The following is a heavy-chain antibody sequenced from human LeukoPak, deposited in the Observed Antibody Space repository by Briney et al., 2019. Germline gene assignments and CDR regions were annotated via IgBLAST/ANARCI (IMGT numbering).Heavy chain of an antibody. CDR2: ISYSGGT. J-gene: IGHJ6*03. D-gene: IGHD6-6*01. CDR3: ARWSGSVTARNYYYYMDV. Sequence: PSETLSLTCTVSGGSISTGGYYWSWIRQPPGKGLEWIGYISYSGGTYYNPSLNSRVSISVDKSKSQFSLKMSSVTAADTAVYYCARWSGSVTARNYYYYMDVWGEGTTVTVSS. CDR1: GGSISTGGYY. V-gene: IGHV4-30-4*01.